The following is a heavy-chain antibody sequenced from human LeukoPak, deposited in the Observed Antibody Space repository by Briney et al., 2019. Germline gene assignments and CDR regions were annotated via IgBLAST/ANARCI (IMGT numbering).Heavy chain of an antibody. CDR3: ARDGTKTYYDFWSGYYTNNWFDP. CDR2: INAGNGNT. CDR1: GYTFTSYA. Sequence: ASVKVSCKASGYTFTSYAMHWVRQAPGQRLEWMGWINAGNGNTKYSQKFQGRVTITRDTSASTAYMELSSLRSEDTAVYYCARDGTKTYYDFWSGYYTNNWFDPWGQGTLATVSS. V-gene: IGHV1-3*01. J-gene: IGHJ5*02. D-gene: IGHD3-3*01.